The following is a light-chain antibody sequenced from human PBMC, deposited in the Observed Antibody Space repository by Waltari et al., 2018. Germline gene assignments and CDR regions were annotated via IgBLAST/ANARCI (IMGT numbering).Light chain of an antibody. Sequence: EIVLTQSPGTLSLSPGERATLSCRASQSVNSVYLAWYQQKPGQAPRLLIQGASRRATGIADRVSGSGSGTDFSLTISRLEPEDVAVYYCQQYDNSPAWTFGQGTKVEIK. V-gene: IGKV3-20*01. CDR2: GAS. CDR3: QQYDNSPAWT. CDR1: QSVNSVY. J-gene: IGKJ1*01.